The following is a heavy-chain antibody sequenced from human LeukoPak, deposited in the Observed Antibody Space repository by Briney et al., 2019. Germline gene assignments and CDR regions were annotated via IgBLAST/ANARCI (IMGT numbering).Heavy chain of an antibody. CDR2: IIPIFGTA. J-gene: IGHJ4*02. V-gene: IGHV1-69*06. CDR1: LGILLCYP. Sequence: GASVKVSCMGSLGILLCYPCSYLRQAPGQGLEWMGRIIPIFGTANYAQKFQGRVTITADKSTSTAYMELSSLRSEDTAVDYCAIVLLRSSYGDDYWGQGTLVTVSS. CDR3: AIVLLRSSYGDDY. D-gene: IGHD1-26*01.